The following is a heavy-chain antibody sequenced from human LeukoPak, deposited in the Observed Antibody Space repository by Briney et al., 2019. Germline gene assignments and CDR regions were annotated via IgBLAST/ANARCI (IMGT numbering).Heavy chain of an antibody. CDR3: ARGAGQSLFDY. Sequence: SVKVSCKASGGTFSSYAISWLRQAPGQGLEWMGRIIPILGIANYAQKFQGRVTITADKSTSTAYMELSSLRSEDTAVYYCARGAGQSLFDYWGQGTLVTVSS. CDR2: IIPILGIA. J-gene: IGHJ4*02. D-gene: IGHD6-19*01. CDR1: GGTFSSYA. V-gene: IGHV1-69*04.